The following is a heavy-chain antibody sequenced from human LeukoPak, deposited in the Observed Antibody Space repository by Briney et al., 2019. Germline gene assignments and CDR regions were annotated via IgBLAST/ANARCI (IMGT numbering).Heavy chain of an antibody. J-gene: IGHJ4*02. CDR3: ARDKISGSYQFDY. Sequence: GGSLRLSCAASGFTFSSYSMNWVRQAPGKGLEWVSSISSSSSYIYYADSVKGRFTISRDNAKNSLYLQMNSLRAEDTAVYYCARDKISGSYQFDYWGQGTPVTVSS. CDR2: ISSSSSYI. CDR1: GFTFSSYS. V-gene: IGHV3-21*01. D-gene: IGHD1-26*01.